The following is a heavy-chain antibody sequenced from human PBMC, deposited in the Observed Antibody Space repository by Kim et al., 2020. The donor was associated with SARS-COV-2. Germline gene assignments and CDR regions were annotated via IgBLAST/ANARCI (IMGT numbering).Heavy chain of an antibody. CDR3: ARAPGIAAAGTVIGI. CDR2: IYHSGST. Sequence: SETLSLTCAVSGGSISSSNWWSWVRQPPGKGLEWIGEIYHSGSTNYNPSLKSRVTISVDKSKNQFSLKLSSVTAADTAVYYCARAPGIAAAGTVIGIWGQGTMVTVSS. D-gene: IGHD6-13*01. CDR1: GGSISSSNW. V-gene: IGHV4-4*02. J-gene: IGHJ3*02.